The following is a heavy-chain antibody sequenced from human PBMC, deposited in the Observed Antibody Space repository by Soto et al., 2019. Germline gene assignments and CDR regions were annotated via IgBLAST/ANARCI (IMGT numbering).Heavy chain of an antibody. Sequence: QVQLQESGPGLVKPSETLSLTCTVSGGSISSYYWSWIRQPPGKGLEWIGYIYYSGSTNYNPSLKSRVTISVDTSKNQFSLKLSSVTAADTAVYYCASTSGSSWRTYYGMDVWGQGTTVTVSS. CDR3: ASTSGSSWRTYYGMDV. D-gene: IGHD6-13*01. CDR2: IYYSGST. CDR1: GGSISSYY. V-gene: IGHV4-59*08. J-gene: IGHJ6*02.